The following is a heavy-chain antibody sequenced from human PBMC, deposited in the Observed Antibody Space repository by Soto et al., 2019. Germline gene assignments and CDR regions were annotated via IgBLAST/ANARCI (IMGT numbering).Heavy chain of an antibody. CDR1: GFTFSSYG. Sequence: QVQLVESGGGVVQPGRSLRLSCAASGFTFSSYGMHWVRQAPGKGLEWVAVISYDGSNKYYADSVKGRFTISRDNSKNTLYLQMNSLRAEDTAVYYCAKRTRELYYYYMDVWGKGTTVTVSS. CDR3: AKRTRELYYYYMDV. V-gene: IGHV3-30*18. D-gene: IGHD1-26*01. J-gene: IGHJ6*03. CDR2: ISYDGSNK.